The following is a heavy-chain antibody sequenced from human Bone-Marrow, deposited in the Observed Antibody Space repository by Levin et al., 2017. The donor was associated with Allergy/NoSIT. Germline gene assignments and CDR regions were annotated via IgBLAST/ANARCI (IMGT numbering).Heavy chain of an antibody. CDR1: GFTFSDAW. D-gene: IGHD2-2*01. J-gene: IGHJ4*02. V-gene: IGHV4-59*01. CDR2: VYYSGST. CDR3: ASHHCTSAACSALLFDS. Sequence: AGGSLRLSCAASGFTFSDAWMNWVRQAPGKGLEWLGYVYYSGSTNYNPSLKSRVTMSVDTSKNEFSLRLHSVTAADTAIYYCASHHCTSAACSALLFDSWGQGTLVTVSS.